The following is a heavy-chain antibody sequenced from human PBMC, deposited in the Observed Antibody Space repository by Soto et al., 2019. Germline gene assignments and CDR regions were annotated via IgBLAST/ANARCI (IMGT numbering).Heavy chain of an antibody. J-gene: IGHJ6*02. CDR1: GVSISIGGYF. CDR2: IYYNGST. V-gene: IGHV4-31*03. D-gene: IGHD3-10*01. CDR3: ATDEYYGSEINFYYYAMDV. Sequence: QVQLQESGPGLVKPSQTLSLTCTVSGVSISIGGYFWSWIRQHPGKGLEWIGHIYYNGSTFYNPSLKSRVTISVDTSKNHFSLRLTSATAADTAVHFCATDEYYGSEINFYYYAMDVWGQGTTVTVSS.